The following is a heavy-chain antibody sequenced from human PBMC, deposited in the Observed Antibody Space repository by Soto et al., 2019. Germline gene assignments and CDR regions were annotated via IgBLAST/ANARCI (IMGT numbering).Heavy chain of an antibody. CDR1: GFTFRSYS. CDR3: ARDTSKYCSSTSCYGVY. CDR2: ISSSSSYI. D-gene: IGHD2-2*01. Sequence: LRLSCAASGFTFRSYSMNWVRQAPGKELEWVSSISSSSSYIYYADSVKGRFTISRDNAKNSLYLQMNSLRAEDTAVYYCARDTSKYCSSTSCYGVYWGQGTLVTVSS. V-gene: IGHV3-21*01. J-gene: IGHJ4*02.